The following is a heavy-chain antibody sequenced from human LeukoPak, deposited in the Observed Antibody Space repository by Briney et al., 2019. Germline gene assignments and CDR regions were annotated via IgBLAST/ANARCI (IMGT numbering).Heavy chain of an antibody. V-gene: IGHV3-7*01. CDR3: ARSYNASYYYYMDA. Sequence: GSLRLSCATSGFTFSYYWMTWVRQAPGKGLEWVANIKQDGSEKYYVDSMKGRFSIFRDNAQNSLYLQMNGLRGEDTAVYYCARSYNASYYYYMDAWGKGTTVTVSS. CDR1: GFTFSYYW. CDR2: IKQDGSEK. D-gene: IGHD1-14*01. J-gene: IGHJ6*03.